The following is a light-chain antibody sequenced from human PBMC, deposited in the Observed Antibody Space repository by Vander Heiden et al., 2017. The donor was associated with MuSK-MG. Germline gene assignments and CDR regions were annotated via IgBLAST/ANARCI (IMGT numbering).Light chain of an antibody. Sequence: DIQMTQSPSSLSASVGDRVTITCQASQDISNYLNWYQQKPGKAPKLLIYDASNLETGVPSRFSGSGSGTDFTFTISSLQPEDIATYYCQQDDNLPQTFGAGTKVEIK. CDR1: QDISNY. CDR2: DAS. V-gene: IGKV1-33*01. J-gene: IGKJ4*01. CDR3: QQDDNLPQT.